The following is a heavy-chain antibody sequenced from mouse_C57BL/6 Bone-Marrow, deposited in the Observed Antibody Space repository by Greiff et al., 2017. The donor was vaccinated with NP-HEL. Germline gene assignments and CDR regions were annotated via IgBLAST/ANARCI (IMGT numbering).Heavy chain of an antibody. Sequence: QVHVKPSGAELVKPGASVKIPCKASGYAFSSYWMNWVKERPGKGLEWIGQIYPGDGDTKYNGKFKGKATLTADKSSSTAYMQVSSLTSEDSAVYFCARGDYGSSRFGYAMDYWGQGTSVTVSS. CDR3: ARGDYGSSRFGYAMDY. D-gene: IGHD1-1*01. J-gene: IGHJ4*01. V-gene: IGHV1-80*01. CDR1: GYAFSSYW. CDR2: IYPGDGDT.